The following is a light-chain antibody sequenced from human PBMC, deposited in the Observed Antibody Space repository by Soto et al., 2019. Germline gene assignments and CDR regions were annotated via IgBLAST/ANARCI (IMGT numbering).Light chain of an antibody. Sequence: EIVLTQSPATLSLSPGERATLSCRASQSVSSYLAWYQQKPGQAPRLLIYDASNWATGIPARFSGSGSGTDFTLTISSLEPEDFEVYYCQQRSNWPSTFGQGTRLEIK. CDR1: QSVSSY. V-gene: IGKV3-11*01. CDR3: QQRSNWPST. CDR2: DAS. J-gene: IGKJ5*01.